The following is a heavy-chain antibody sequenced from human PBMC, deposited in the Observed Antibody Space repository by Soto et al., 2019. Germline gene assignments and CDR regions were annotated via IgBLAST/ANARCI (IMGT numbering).Heavy chain of an antibody. J-gene: IGHJ4*02. D-gene: IGHD2-15*01. V-gene: IGHV3-30*18. CDR1: GFTFSSYG. CDR2: ISYDGSNK. CDR3: AKDPSECSGGSCPIDY. Sequence: GGSLRLSCAASGFTFSSYGMHWVRQAPGKGLEWVAVISYDGSNKYYADSVKGRFTISRDNSKNTLYLQMNSLRAEDTAVYYCAKDPSECSGGSCPIDYWGQGTLVTVSS.